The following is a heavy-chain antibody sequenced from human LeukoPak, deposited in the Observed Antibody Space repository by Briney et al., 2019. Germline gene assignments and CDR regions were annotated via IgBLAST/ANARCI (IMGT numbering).Heavy chain of an antibody. Sequence: PLETLSLTCTVSGGSISSYYWSWIRQPPGKGLEWIGYIYYSGSTNYNPSLKSRVTISVDTSKNQFSLKLSSVTAADTAVYYCARRIDTAMVVYYFDYWGQGTLVTVSS. V-gene: IGHV4-59*12. CDR1: GGSISSYY. J-gene: IGHJ4*02. D-gene: IGHD5-18*01. CDR2: IYYSGST. CDR3: ARRIDTAMVVYYFDY.